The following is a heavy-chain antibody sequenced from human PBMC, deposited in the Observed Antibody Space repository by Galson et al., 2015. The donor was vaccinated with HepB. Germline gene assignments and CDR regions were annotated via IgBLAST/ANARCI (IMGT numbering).Heavy chain of an antibody. Sequence: SLRLSCAGSGFTVSNKYMSWVRQAPGKGLEWVSIIYSGGSTYYADSVKGRFTISRDKSKNTLYLQMNSLRAEDTAVYYCARDLRYYDSGGYSDAFDIWGQGTMVTVSS. CDR1: GFTVSNKY. J-gene: IGHJ3*02. CDR3: ARDLRYYDSGGYSDAFDI. D-gene: IGHD3-22*01. V-gene: IGHV3-66*01. CDR2: IYSGGST.